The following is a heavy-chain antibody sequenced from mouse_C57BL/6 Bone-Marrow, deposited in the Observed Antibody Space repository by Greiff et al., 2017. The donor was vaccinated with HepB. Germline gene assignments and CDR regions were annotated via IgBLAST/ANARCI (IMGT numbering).Heavy chain of an antibody. Sequence: EVKLMESGGGLVQPKGSLKLSCAASGFSFNTYAMNWVRQAPGKGLEWVARIRSKSNNYATYYADSVKDRFTISRDDSESMLYLQMNNLKTEDTAMYYCVRHECLDYYAMDYWGQGTSVTVSS. CDR1: GFSFNTYA. V-gene: IGHV10-1*01. CDR3: VRHECLDYYAMDY. CDR2: IRSKSNNYAT. J-gene: IGHJ4*01.